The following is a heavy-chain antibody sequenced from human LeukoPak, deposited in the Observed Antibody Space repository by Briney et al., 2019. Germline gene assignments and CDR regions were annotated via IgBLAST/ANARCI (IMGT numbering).Heavy chain of an antibody. CDR3: ARLGGGRSSWFGPFDY. Sequence: SETLSLTCTVSGGSISSTSYYWGWTRQPPGKGLEYIGSIYYGGSTYYKSSLKSRVTISVDTSRNQFSLKLSSVTAADTAVYYCARLGGGRSSWFGPFDYWGQGTLVTVSS. CDR2: IYYGGST. CDR1: GGSISSTSYY. V-gene: IGHV4-39*01. D-gene: IGHD6-13*01. J-gene: IGHJ4*02.